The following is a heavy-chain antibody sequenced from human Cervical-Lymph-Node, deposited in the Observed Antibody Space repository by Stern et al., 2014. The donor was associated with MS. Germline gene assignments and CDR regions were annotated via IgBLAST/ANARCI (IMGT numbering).Heavy chain of an antibody. J-gene: IGHJ4*02. CDR1: GFTFSSYA. V-gene: IGHV3-30*04. Sequence: QVQLLESGGGVVQPGRSLRLSCAASGFTFSSYAMHWVRQAPGKGLEWVAVISYDGSDKYYADSVKGRFTISRDNSKNTLYLQMNSLRAEDTAVYYCARPMKNSSSWEIDYWGQGTLVTVSS. CDR2: ISYDGSDK. CDR3: ARPMKNSSSWEIDY. D-gene: IGHD6-13*01.